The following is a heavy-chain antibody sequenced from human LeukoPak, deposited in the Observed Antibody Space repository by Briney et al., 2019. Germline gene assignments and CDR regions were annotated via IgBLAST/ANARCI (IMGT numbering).Heavy chain of an antibody. V-gene: IGHV1-46*01. CDR1: GYTITSYY. Sequence: ASVKVSCKASGYTITSYYMHWVRQAPGQGLEWMGIINPSGGSTSYAQRFQGRVTMTRDTSTSTAYMELRSLRSDDTAVYYCARDQLLYYYYGMDVWGQGTTVTVSS. J-gene: IGHJ6*02. CDR3: ARDQLLYYYYGMDV. D-gene: IGHD2/OR15-2a*01. CDR2: INPSGGST.